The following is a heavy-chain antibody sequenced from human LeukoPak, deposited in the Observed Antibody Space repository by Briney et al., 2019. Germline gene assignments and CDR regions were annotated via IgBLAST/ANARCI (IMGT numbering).Heavy chain of an antibody. CDR3: AGHSSGWYEGIDY. CDR2: IIPIFGTA. D-gene: IGHD6-19*01. V-gene: IGHV1-69*13. J-gene: IGHJ4*02. CDR1: GYTFTSYD. Sequence: EASVKVSCKASGYTFTSYDISWVRQAPGQGLEWMGGIIPIFGTANYAQKFQGRVTITADESTSTAYMELSSLRSEDTAVYYCAGHSSGWYEGIDYWGQGTLVTVSS.